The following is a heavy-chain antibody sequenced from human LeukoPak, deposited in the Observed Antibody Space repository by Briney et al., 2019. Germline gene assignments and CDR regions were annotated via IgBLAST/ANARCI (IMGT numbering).Heavy chain of an antibody. V-gene: IGHV3-23*01. CDR3: ARRGSGSYFFSFDY. D-gene: IGHD1-26*01. CDR1: GFTFSSYA. Sequence: GGSLRLSCAASGFTFSSYAMSWVRQAPGKGLEWVSAISGSGDATYYADSVKGRFTISRDNSKNTLYLQMNSLRAEDTAVYFCARRGSGSYFFSFDYWGQGILVTVSS. J-gene: IGHJ4*02. CDR2: ISGSGDAT.